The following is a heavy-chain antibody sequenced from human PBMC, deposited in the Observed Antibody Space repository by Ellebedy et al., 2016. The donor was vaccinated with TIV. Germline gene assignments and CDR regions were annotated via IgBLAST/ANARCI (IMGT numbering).Heavy chain of an antibody. CDR2: ISTGGTI. CDR1: GFTFSSQN. J-gene: IGHJ4*02. V-gene: IGHV3-48*02. Sequence: PGGSLRLSCAGSGFTFSSQNMNWVRQAPGKGLEWVSFISTGGTIHYADSVKGRFIISRDNAKNSLYLQMNSLRDEDTAIYYCARGLSTYYDFWSGRWGQGTLVTVSS. D-gene: IGHD3-3*01. CDR3: ARGLSTYYDFWSGR.